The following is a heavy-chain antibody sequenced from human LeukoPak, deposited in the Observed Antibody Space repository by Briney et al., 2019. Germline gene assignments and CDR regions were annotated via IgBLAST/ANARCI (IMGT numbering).Heavy chain of an antibody. J-gene: IGHJ6*01. Sequence: SETLSLTCTVSGGSISSYYWSWIRQPPGKGLEWIGDIYYSGSTNYNPSLKSRVTISVDTSKNQFSLKLSSVTAADTAVYYCARDRRYGMDVRVEPATVTVCS. V-gene: IGHV4-59*01. CDR2: IYYSGST. CDR1: GGSISSYY. CDR3: ARDRRYGMDV.